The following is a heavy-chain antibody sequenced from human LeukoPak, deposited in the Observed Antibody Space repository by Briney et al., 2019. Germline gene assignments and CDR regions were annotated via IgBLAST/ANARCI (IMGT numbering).Heavy chain of an antibody. D-gene: IGHD5/OR15-5a*01. CDR3: ATLVSTRYYFDY. CDR2: IYHSGIT. J-gene: IGHJ4*02. CDR1: DYSIGSGHGYY. V-gene: IGHV4-38-2*02. Sequence: SETLSLTCTVSDYSIGSGHGYYWGWIRQPPGKGLEWIGNIYHSGITYYNHFNSSLKSRVTISIDTSKNQFSLRLTSVTAADTAVYFCATLVSTRYYFDYWGQGTLVTVSS.